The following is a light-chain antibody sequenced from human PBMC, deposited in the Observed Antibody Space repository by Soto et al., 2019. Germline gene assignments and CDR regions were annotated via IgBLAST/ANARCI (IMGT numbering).Light chain of an antibody. J-gene: IGKJ4*01. Sequence: NVFTQSPGTLSLSPGERATLSCRAIQTVSGSYVAWYQQKPGQTPRLLIYGASSRATGIPDRFSGSGSGTEFTLTISSLQSEDVGVYYCQQYDNWPPKTFGGGTKVDIK. CDR1: QTVSGSY. V-gene: IGKV3-20*01. CDR3: QQYDNWPPKT. CDR2: GAS.